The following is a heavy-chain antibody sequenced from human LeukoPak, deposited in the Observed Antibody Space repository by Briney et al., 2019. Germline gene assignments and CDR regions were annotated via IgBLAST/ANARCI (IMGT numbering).Heavy chain of an antibody. Sequence: PGGSLRLSCAASGFTVSSNYMSWVRQAPGKGLEWVASITGGGITACYADSVKGRFTISRDNSKNTLYLQMNSLRVEDTAVYYCAKNTVGETIGWDAYDIWGHGTLGAVSS. CDR1: GFTVSSNY. CDR3: AKNTVGETIGWDAYDI. CDR2: ITGGGITA. V-gene: IGHV3-23*01. J-gene: IGHJ3*02. D-gene: IGHD1-26*01.